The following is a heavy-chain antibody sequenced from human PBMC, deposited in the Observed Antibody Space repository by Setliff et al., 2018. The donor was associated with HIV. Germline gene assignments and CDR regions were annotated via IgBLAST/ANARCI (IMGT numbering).Heavy chain of an antibody. CDR2: FDPEDGET. Sequence: SVKVSCKISGYTLTELSIHWVRQAPGKGLEWMANFDPEDGETFYAQRFQGRLTMTEDTSTDTAYMELSSLRSDDTAMYYCATDPGYSSTWYSESFQHWGQGTVVTVSS. V-gene: IGHV1-24*01. CDR1: GYTLTELS. CDR3: ATDPGYSSTWYSESFQH. J-gene: IGHJ1*01. D-gene: IGHD6-13*01.